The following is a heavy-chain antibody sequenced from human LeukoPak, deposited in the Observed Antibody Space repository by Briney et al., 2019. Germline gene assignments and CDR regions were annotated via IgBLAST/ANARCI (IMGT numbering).Heavy chain of an antibody. J-gene: IGHJ4*02. Sequence: SETLSLTCTVSGGSISSYYWSWIRQPAGKGLEWIGRIYTSGSTNYNPSLKSQVTISVDTSKNQFSLKLSSVTAADTAVYYCARDRIQLWLSGYYFDYWGQGTLVTVSS. V-gene: IGHV4-4*07. D-gene: IGHD5-18*01. CDR2: IYTSGST. CDR3: ARDRIQLWLSGYYFDY. CDR1: GGSISSYY.